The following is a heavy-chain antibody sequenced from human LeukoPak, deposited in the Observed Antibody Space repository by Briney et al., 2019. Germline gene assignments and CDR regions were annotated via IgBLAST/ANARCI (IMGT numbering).Heavy chain of an antibody. CDR2: MYYSGSA. V-gene: IGHV4-59*08. CDR3: ARLLTGGLNDY. D-gene: IGHD3-16*01. Sequence: SETLSLTCTVSGGSISGHYWSWIRQPPGKGLEWIGYMYYSGSANYNPSLKSRVPISVDTSKNQFSLKLSSVTATDTAVYYCARLLTGGLNDYWGQGTLVTVSS. J-gene: IGHJ4*02. CDR1: GGSISGHY.